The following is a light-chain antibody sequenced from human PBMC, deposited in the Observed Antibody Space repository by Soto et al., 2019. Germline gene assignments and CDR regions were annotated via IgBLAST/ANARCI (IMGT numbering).Light chain of an antibody. Sequence: NHMTLSPSTLAGSKGDRVTITCRASQTISSWLAWYQQKPGKAPKLLIYKASTLKSGVPSRFSGSGSGTEFTLTISSLQPDDFATYYCLQDINFPWTFGQGTKVDIK. V-gene: IGKV1-5*03. J-gene: IGKJ1*01. CDR3: LQDINFPWT. CDR1: QTISSW. CDR2: KAS.